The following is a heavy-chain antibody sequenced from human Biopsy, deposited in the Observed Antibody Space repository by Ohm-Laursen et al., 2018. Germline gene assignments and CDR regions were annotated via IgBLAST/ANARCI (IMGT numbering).Heavy chain of an antibody. D-gene: IGHD2-2*02. Sequence: GSLRLSCSASRFTFNNCAMHWVRQAPGKGLEWVSTISANGVTTFYADSVKGRLTISRDGSSDTLYLQMHSLRADDTALYYCAKGGYCSATSCNMDVDYWGQGALVTVSS. CDR2: ISANGVTT. J-gene: IGHJ4*02. V-gene: IGHV3-23*01. CDR3: AKGGYCSATSCNMDVDY. CDR1: RFTFNNCA.